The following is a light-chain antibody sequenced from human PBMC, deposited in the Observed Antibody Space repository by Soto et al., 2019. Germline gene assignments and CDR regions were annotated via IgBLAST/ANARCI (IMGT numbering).Light chain of an antibody. Sequence: DIQMTQSPSTLSASVGDRVTITCRASQSISTWLAWYQQKLGKAPKLLIYKASSLQSGVPSRFSGGGSGTAFTLTISSLQPDDFATYYCQQYNTYPTFGQGTKVEIK. V-gene: IGKV1-5*03. CDR3: QQYNTYPT. CDR2: KAS. CDR1: QSISTW. J-gene: IGKJ1*01.